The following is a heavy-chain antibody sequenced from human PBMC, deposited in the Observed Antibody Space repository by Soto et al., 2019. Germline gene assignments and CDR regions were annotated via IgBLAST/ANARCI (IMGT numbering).Heavy chain of an antibody. Sequence: SETLSLTCAVYGGSFSGYYWSWIRQPPGKGLEWIGEINHSGSTNYNPSLKSRVTISVDTSKNQFSLKLSSVTAADTAVYYCARAGLRVVVPAAAFYCYYGMDVWGQGTTVTVSS. CDR1: GGSFSGYY. CDR2: INHSGST. D-gene: IGHD2-2*01. CDR3: ARAGLRVVVPAAAFYCYYGMDV. V-gene: IGHV4-34*01. J-gene: IGHJ6*02.